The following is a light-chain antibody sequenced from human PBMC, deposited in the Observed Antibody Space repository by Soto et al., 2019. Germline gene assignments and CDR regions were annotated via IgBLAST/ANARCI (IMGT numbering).Light chain of an antibody. CDR2: GAS. CDR1: QNVGNN. V-gene: IGKV3-15*01. Sequence: EIVMTQSPATLSVSPGERATLSCRASQNVGNNLVWYQQKPGQAPRLLIYGASTRAAGIPDRFSGSGSGTEFTLTIDSLQSEDLATYYCQQYYSYSKTFGQGTKVDIK. CDR3: QQYYSYSKT. J-gene: IGKJ1*01.